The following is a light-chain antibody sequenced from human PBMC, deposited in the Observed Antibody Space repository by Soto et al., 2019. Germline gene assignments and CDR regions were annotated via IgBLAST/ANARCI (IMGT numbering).Light chain of an antibody. Sequence: IVLTQPPAPLPLSLGARGKLSCTTSQSVSNNYLAWYQQKPGQAPRLLIYGASSRATGIPDRFSGSGSGTDFTLSISRLEPEDFAVYYCQQYSRLWTFGQGTKVDIK. CDR3: QQYSRLWT. J-gene: IGKJ1*01. CDR2: GAS. V-gene: IGKV3-20*01. CDR1: QSVSNNY.